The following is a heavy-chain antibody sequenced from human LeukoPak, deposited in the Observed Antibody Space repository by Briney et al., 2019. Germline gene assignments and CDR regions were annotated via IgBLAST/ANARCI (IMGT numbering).Heavy chain of an antibody. D-gene: IGHD6-19*01. CDR1: GGSFSGYY. V-gene: IGHV4-59*01. CDR3: AREAGTHFDY. Sequence: SETLSLTCAVYGGSFSGYYWSWIRQPPGKGLEWIGYISYSGSTNYNPSLKSRVTISVDTSKNQFSLKLSSVTAADTAVYYCAREAGTHFDYWGQGTLVTVSS. CDR2: ISYSGST. J-gene: IGHJ4*02.